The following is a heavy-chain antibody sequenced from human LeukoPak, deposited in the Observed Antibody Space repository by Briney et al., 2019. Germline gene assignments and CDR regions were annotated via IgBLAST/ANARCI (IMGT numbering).Heavy chain of an antibody. D-gene: IGHD2-15*01. CDR1: GFTFSSYG. CDR2: ISYDGSNK. V-gene: IGHV3-30*03. J-gene: IGHJ3*02. Sequence: RGGSLRLSCAASGFTFSSYGMHWVRQAPGKGLEWVAVISYDGSNKYYADSVKGRFTISRDNSKNTLYLQMNSLRAEDTAVYYCKGVVVVVAATRSAFDIWGQGTMVTVSS. CDR3: KGVVVVVAATRSAFDI.